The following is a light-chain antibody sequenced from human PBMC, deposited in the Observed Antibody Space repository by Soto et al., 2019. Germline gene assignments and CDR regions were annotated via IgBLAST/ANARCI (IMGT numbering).Light chain of an antibody. CDR3: QQYNNWPPLT. V-gene: IGKV3-15*01. CDR1: QTVSIN. J-gene: IGKJ4*01. Sequence: EIVMTQSPATLSVSPGERATLSCRASQTVSINLAWYQHKPGQAPRLLIYGASSRATGVPGRFSGSGSGTEFPLTISSLQSEDFAVYYCQQYNNWPPLTFGGGTKVELK. CDR2: GAS.